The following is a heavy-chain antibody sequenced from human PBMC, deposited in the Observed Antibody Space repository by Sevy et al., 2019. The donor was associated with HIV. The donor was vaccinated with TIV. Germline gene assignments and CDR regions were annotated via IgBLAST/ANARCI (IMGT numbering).Heavy chain of an antibody. D-gene: IGHD3-22*01. V-gene: IGHV3-23*01. CDR2: ISGSGGSGDKT. Sequence: GGSLRLSCAASGFTFSNYAMNWVRQAPGKGLEWVSGISGSGGSGDKTNYADSVKGGFTIPRDDSKNSLNLQLNSLRAEDTAIYYCARKYDSSGYFDYWGQGTLVTVSS. CDR3: ARKYDSSGYFDY. J-gene: IGHJ4*02. CDR1: GFTFSNYA.